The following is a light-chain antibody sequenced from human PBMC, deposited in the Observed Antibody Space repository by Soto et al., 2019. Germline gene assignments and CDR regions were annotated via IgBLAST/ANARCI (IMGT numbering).Light chain of an antibody. CDR3: SSYTTSSTFFYV. J-gene: IGLJ1*01. CDR2: EVS. V-gene: IGLV2-14*01. Sequence: QSALTQPASVSGSPGQSITITCTGTSSDVGGYNYVSWYQQYPGKAPKLMIYEVSNRPSGVSNRFSGSKSGNTASLTISGLQAEDEADYYCSSYTTSSTFFYVFGIRTKVTVL. CDR1: SSDVGGYNY.